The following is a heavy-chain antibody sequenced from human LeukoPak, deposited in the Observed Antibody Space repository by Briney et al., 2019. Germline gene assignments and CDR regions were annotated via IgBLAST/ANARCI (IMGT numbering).Heavy chain of an antibody. V-gene: IGHV4-34*08. Sequence: PSETLSLTCAVYGGTSIGYDWSWIRQPPGKGLEWIGEINHSGSTNYSPSRKSRVTISIDTSRNQFSLKVNSVTAADTAVYYCAMVLYHSGRPGPWGQGTLVTVSP. CDR2: INHSGST. CDR1: GGTSIGYD. CDR3: AMVLYHSGRPGP. J-gene: IGHJ5*02. D-gene: IGHD2/OR15-2a*01.